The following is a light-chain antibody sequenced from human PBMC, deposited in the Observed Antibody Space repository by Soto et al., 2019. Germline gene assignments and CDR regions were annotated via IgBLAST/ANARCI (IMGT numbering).Light chain of an antibody. J-gene: IGLJ1*01. V-gene: IGLV2-14*01. CDR1: SSDVGGYNY. CDR3: SSYTINNTVYV. CDR2: EVS. Sequence: QSVLTQPASVSGSPGQSITISCTGTSSDVGGYNYVSWYQQHPGKAPKLMIYEVSNRPSGVSNRFSGSKSGNTASLTISGLQAEDEADYHCSSYTINNTVYVIGTGTKVTVL.